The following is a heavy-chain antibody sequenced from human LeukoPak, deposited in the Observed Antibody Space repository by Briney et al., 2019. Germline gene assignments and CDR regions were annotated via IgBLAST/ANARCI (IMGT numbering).Heavy chain of an antibody. CDR2: IYYSGST. CDR3: AKGVQWAVPGSCLDS. V-gene: IGHV4-59*08. J-gene: IGHJ4*02. CDR1: GGSISSYY. D-gene: IGHD6-19*01. Sequence: SETLSLTCTVSGGSISSYYWSWIRQPPGKGLEWIGYIYYSGSTNYNPSLKSRVAISVDTSKNQFSLKLSSVTAADTAVYYCAKGVQWAVPGSCLDSWGLGTLVTVSS.